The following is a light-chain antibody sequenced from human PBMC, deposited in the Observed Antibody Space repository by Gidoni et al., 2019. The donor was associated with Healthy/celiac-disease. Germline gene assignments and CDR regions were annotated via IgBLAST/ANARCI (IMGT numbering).Light chain of an antibody. CDR2: GAS. V-gene: IGKV3-15*01. CDR3: QQYNNWPPIT. CDR1: QSVNSN. Sequence: EILMTHSPATLSVSPGERATLSCRASQSVNSNLAWYQQKPGQAPRLLIYGASTRATGIPARFSGSGSGTEFTLTISSLQSEDFAVYYCQQYNNWPPITFGPGTKVDIK. J-gene: IGKJ3*01.